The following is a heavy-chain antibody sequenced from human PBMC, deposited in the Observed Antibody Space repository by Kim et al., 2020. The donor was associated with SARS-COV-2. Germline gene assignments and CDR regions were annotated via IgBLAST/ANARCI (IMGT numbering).Heavy chain of an antibody. J-gene: IGHJ4*02. CDR2: ISSSSSYT. CDR3: ARVSTYYDFWSGETFDY. D-gene: IGHD3-3*01. Sequence: GGSLRLSCAASGFTFSDYYMSWIRQAPGKGLEWVSYISSSSSYTNYADSVKGRFTISRDNAKNSLYLQMNSLRAEDTAVYYCARVSTYYDFWSGETFDYWGQGTLVTVSS. CDR1: GFTFSDYY. V-gene: IGHV3-11*06.